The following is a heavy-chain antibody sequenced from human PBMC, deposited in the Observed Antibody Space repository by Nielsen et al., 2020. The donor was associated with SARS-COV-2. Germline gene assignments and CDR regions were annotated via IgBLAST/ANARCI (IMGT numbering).Heavy chain of an antibody. D-gene: IGHD5-18*01. J-gene: IGHJ6*02. CDR1: GFTFSSYS. CDR2: ISSSSSTI. Sequence: GESLKISCAASGFTFSSYSMNWVRQAPGKGLEWVSYISSSSSTIYYADSVKGRFTISRDNAKNSLYLQMNSLRDEDTAVYYYARDPTAMVTFYYYYGMDVWGQGTTVTVSS. CDR3: ARDPTAMVTFYYYYGMDV. V-gene: IGHV3-48*02.